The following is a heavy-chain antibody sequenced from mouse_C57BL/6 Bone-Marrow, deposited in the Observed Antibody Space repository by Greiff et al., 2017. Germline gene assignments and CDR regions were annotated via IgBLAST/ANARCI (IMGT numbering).Heavy chain of an antibody. D-gene: IGHD1-1*01. CDR3: TTHYGSRAY. V-gene: IGHV14-4*01. CDR2: IDPENGDT. J-gene: IGHJ3*01. Sequence: VQLQQSGAELVRPGASVKLSCTASGFNIKDDYMHWVKQRPEQGLEWIGWIDPENGDTEYASKFQGKATITADTSSNTAYLQLSSLTSEDTAVYYCTTHYGSRAYWGQGTLVTVSA. CDR1: GFNIKDDY.